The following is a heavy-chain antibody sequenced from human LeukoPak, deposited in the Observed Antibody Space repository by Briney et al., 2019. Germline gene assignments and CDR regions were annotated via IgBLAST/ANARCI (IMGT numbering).Heavy chain of an antibody. D-gene: IGHD4-17*01. J-gene: IGHJ4*02. CDR2: INSNGAVI. CDR3: ARDPDGDYDFDY. CDR1: GFSFSDYG. V-gene: IGHV3-48*01. Sequence: PGGSLRLSCAASGFSFSDYGMNWVRRAPGKGLEWLSHINSNGAVISYADSVKGRFTIPRDTAKSSLYLQMNSLKIEDTAIYFCARDPDGDYDFDYWGQGTLVTVSS.